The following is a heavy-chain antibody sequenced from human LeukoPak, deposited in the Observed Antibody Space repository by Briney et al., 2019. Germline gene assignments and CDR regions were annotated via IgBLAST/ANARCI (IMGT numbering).Heavy chain of an antibody. CDR3: ARRFPGIAAAGTAANAGFDP. J-gene: IGHJ5*02. Sequence: ASVKDSFMASGYTFTGYYMHWVRQAPGQGREWMGWINPNSGVTNYAQKFQGRVTMTRDTSISTAYMELSRLRSDDTAVYYCARRFPGIAAAGTAANAGFDPWGQGTLVTVSS. V-gene: IGHV1-2*02. CDR2: INPNSGVT. CDR1: GYTFTGYY. D-gene: IGHD6-13*01.